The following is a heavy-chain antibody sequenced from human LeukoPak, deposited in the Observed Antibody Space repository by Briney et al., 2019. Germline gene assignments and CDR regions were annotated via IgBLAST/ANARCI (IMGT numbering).Heavy chain of an antibody. J-gene: IGHJ5*02. D-gene: IGHD2-2*02. Sequence: SVKVSCKASEGTFSSYAISGVRQPPGQGLEWMGGIIPILSTATYAQKLQGIVTITTDESTSTAYMELSSLRSEDTAVYYCARAVSEYQLLYDWFDPWGQGTLVTVSS. CDR3: ARAVSEYQLLYDWFDP. CDR2: IIPILSTA. CDR1: EGTFSSYA. V-gene: IGHV1-69*05.